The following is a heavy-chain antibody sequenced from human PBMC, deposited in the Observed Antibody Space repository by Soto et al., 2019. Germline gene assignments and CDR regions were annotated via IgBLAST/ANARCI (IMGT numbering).Heavy chain of an antibody. Sequence: SETLSLTCTVSGGSISSYYWSWVGQRPGKGLEWIGYIYYSGSTNYNPSLKSRVTISVDASKNHFTLKLSSVTAADTAVYYGARRYGGNLDYWGQRTLVTVSS. J-gene: IGHJ4*02. CDR3: ARRYGGNLDY. D-gene: IGHD1-26*01. CDR2: IYYSGST. CDR1: GGSISSYY. V-gene: IGHV4-59*08.